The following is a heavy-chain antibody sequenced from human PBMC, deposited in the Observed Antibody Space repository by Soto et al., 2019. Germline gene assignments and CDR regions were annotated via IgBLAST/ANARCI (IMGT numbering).Heavy chain of an antibody. V-gene: IGHV1-18*01. CDR2: ISAYNGNT. D-gene: IGHD6-19*01. Sequence: GASVKVSCKASGYTFTSYGISWVRQAPGQGLEWMGWISAYNGNTNYAQKLQGRVTMTTDTSTSTAYMELRSLRSDDTAVYYCARDGSPIAVAGGDGDYWGQGTLVTVSS. CDR3: ARDGSPIAVAGGDGDY. CDR1: GYTFTSYG. J-gene: IGHJ4*02.